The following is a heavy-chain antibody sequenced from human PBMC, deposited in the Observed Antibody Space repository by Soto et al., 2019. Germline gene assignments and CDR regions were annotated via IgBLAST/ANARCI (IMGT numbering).Heavy chain of an antibody. J-gene: IGHJ4*02. CDR1: GFIFTTSD. CDR3: AKGGGGDHGY. V-gene: IGHV3-23*04. Sequence: QLVESEGGLVQPGGSLRLSCEASGFIFTTSDMSWVRQAPGKGLEWVSSITTTGDTTHYADSVRGRFTISRDNARNTVYLEINSLRVDDPAVFYCAKGGGGDHGYWGQGTLVAVSS. D-gene: IGHD2-21*02. CDR2: ITTTGDTT.